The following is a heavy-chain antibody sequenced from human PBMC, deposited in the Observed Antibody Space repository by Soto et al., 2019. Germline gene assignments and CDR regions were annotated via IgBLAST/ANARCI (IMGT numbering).Heavy chain of an antibody. D-gene: IGHD6-19*01. CDR2: ISAYNGNT. CDR3: AREGGGYSSGWLHPLFDY. J-gene: IGHJ4*02. V-gene: IGHV1-18*01. CDR1: GYTFTSYG. Sequence: QVQLVQSGAEVKKPGASVKVSCKASGYTFTSYGISWVRQAPGQGLEWMGWISAYNGNTNYAQKLQGRVTMTTDTSTSTAYMELGSLRSDDTAVYYWAREGGGYSSGWLHPLFDYWGQGTLVTVSS.